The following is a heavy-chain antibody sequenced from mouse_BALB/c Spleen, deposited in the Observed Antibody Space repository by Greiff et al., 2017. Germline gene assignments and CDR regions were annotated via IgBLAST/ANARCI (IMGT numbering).Heavy chain of an antibody. Sequence: VQRVESGPGLVAPSQSLSITCTVSGFSLTSYGVHWVRQPPGKGLEWLGVIWAGGSTNYNSALMSRLSISKDNSKSQVFLKMNSLQTDDTAMYYCARGGYDAYWGQGTLVTVSA. V-gene: IGHV2-9*02. J-gene: IGHJ3*01. CDR1: GFSLTSYG. D-gene: IGHD2-14*01. CDR2: IWAGGST. CDR3: ARGGYDAY.